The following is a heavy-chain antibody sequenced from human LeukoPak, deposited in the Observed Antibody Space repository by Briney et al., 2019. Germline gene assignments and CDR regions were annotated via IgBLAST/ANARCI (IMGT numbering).Heavy chain of an antibody. CDR1: GFTFGSYG. D-gene: IGHD3-9*01. CDR3: AKDLDILTGYLVDY. Sequence: GRSLRLSCAASGFTFGSYGMHWVRQAPGKGLEWVAVISYDGSNKYYADSVKGRFTISRDNSKNTLYLQMNSLRAEDTAVYYCAKDLDILTGYLVDYWGQGTLVTVSS. J-gene: IGHJ4*02. V-gene: IGHV3-30*18. CDR2: ISYDGSNK.